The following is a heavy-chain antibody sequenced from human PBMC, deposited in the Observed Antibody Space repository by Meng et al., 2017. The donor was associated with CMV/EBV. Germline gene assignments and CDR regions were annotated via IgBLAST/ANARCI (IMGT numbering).Heavy chain of an antibody. V-gene: IGHV4-59*01. CDR3: ARVYRNWFDP. Sequence: SETLSLTCTVSGGSISSYYWSWIRQPPGKGLEWIGYIYYSGSTNYNPSLKSRVTISVDTSKNQFSLKLSSVIAADTAVYYCARVYRNWFDPWGQGTLVTVSS. CDR1: GGSISSYY. D-gene: IGHD3-16*02. CDR2: IYYSGST. J-gene: IGHJ5*02.